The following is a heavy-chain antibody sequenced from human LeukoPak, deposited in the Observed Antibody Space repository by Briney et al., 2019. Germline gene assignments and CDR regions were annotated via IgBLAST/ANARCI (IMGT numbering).Heavy chain of an antibody. CDR2: IYHSGSG. CDR1: GYSISNDYY. CDR3: TRKATTGPTKAAFDV. J-gene: IGHJ3*01. Sequence: SETLSLTCAVSGYSISNDYYWGWIRQPPGRGLEWIGHIYHSGSGYYNPSLKSRVAMSVDTSKNQFSLKLSSVTAVDTAAYYCTRKATTGPTKAAFDVWGQGTMVTVSS. V-gene: IGHV4-28*01. D-gene: IGHD4-17*01.